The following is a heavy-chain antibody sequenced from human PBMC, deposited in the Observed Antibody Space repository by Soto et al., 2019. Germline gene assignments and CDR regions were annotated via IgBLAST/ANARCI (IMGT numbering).Heavy chain of an antibody. CDR1: GGSISSGGYS. D-gene: IGHD3-3*01. CDR2: IYHSGST. J-gene: IGHJ4*02. Sequence: SETLSLTCAVSGGSISSGGYSWSWIRQPPGKGLEWIGYIYHSGSTYYNPSLKSRVTISVDRSKNQFSLKLSSVTAADTAVYYCARGRPRGYEFDYWGQGTLVTVSS. CDR3: ARGRPRGYEFDY. V-gene: IGHV4-30-2*01.